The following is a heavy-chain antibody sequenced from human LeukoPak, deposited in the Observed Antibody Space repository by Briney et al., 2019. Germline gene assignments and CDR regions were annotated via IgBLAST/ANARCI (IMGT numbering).Heavy chain of an antibody. CDR1: GYTFTSYD. CDR3: ARGSTVDTVATPLKY. D-gene: IGHD5-12*01. Sequence: APVKVSCKASGYTFTSYDINWVRQATGQGLEWMGWMNPKSGNTGYAQKFQGRVTMTMSTSVRTAYMELSSLRSEDTAVYYCARGSTVDTVATPLKYWGQGTLVTVSS. CDR2: MNPKSGNT. J-gene: IGHJ4*02. V-gene: IGHV1-8*01.